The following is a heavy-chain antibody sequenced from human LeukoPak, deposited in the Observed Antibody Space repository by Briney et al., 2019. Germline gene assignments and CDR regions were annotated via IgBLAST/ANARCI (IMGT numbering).Heavy chain of an antibody. Sequence: KPGGSLTVSCEASGFTFSTYSMTWLRQAQGQGLEWVSIISSGSNAISSDDALKSRFIISRDDAKNSLYLQMSSLRAEDTAVYYCAELGITMIGGVWGKGTTVTISS. CDR2: ISSGSNAI. D-gene: IGHD3-10*02. CDR3: AELGITMIGGV. CDR1: GFTFSTYS. V-gene: IGHV3-21*01. J-gene: IGHJ6*04.